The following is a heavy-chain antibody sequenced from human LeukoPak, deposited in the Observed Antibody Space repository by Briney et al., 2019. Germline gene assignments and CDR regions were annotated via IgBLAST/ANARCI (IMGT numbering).Heavy chain of an antibody. V-gene: IGHV3-9*01. CDR1: GFTFDDYA. J-gene: IGHJ4*02. Sequence: PGRSLRLSCAASGFTFDDYAMHWVRQAPGKGLEWVSGISWNSGSIGFADSVKGRFTISRDNAKNSLYLQMNSLRAEDTALYYCAKGRTDSSSPLDYWGQGTLVTVSS. CDR2: ISWNSGSI. D-gene: IGHD6-13*01. CDR3: AKGRTDSSSPLDY.